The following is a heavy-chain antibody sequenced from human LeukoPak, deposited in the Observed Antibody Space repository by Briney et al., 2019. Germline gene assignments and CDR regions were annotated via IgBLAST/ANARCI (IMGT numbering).Heavy chain of an antibody. J-gene: IGHJ4*02. CDR3: TTAPGGYSYGTRWGVDS. V-gene: IGHV3-15*01. CDR2: IKSKTDGGTT. D-gene: IGHD5-18*01. Sequence: GGSLRLSCAASGFTFSNAWMSWVRQAPGKGLEWVGRIKSKTDGGTTDYAATVNGRFTISRDDSKNTLHLQMNSLKTEDTAVYYCTTAPGGYSYGTRWGVDSWGQGNLVTVSS. CDR1: GFTFSNAW.